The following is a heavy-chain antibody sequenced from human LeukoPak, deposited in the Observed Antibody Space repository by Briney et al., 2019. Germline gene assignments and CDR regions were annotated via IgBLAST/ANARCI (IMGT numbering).Heavy chain of an antibody. D-gene: IGHD3-3*01. CDR3: ARATTIFGVVSSRADAFDI. CDR1: GVSISSSIYY. Sequence: SETLSLTCTVSGVSISSSIYYWGWIRQPPGKGLEWIGNIYYSGSTYYNPSLKSRVTISVDTSKNQFSLKLSSVTAADTAVYYCARATTIFGVVSSRADAFDIWGQGTMVTVSS. CDR2: IYYSGST. J-gene: IGHJ3*02. V-gene: IGHV4-39*07.